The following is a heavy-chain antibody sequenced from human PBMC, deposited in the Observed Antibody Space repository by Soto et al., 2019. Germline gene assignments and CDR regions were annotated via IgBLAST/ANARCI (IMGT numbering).Heavy chain of an antibody. V-gene: IGHV1-69*13. CDR2: IIPIFGTA. J-gene: IGHJ4*02. D-gene: IGHD6-19*01. CDR3: ARVVAVTRTFDY. Sequence: ASVKVSCKASGGTFSSYAISWVRQAPGQGLEWMGGIIPIFGTANYAQKFQGRVTITADESTSTAYMELSSLRSEDTAVYYCARVVAVTRTFDYWGQGTLVTVSS. CDR1: GGTFSSYA.